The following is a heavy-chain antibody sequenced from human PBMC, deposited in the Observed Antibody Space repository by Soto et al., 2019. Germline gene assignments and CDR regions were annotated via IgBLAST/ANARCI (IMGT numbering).Heavy chain of an antibody. CDR3: VRTDRDFYGLDV. CDR2: ISAAGDP. Sequence: EVQLVESGGGLVQPGGSLRLSCEASGFTFRNYDMHWDRQGTGKGLEWVSGISAAGDPDYADSVEGRFTISRENAQNSFFLQMNSLRVCDTAVYYCVRTDRDFYGLDVWVQGTTVIVSS. CDR1: GFTFRNYD. J-gene: IGHJ6*02. V-gene: IGHV3-13*05.